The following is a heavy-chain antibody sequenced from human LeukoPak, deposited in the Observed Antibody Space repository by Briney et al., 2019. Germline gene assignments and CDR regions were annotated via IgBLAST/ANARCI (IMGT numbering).Heavy chain of an antibody. CDR3: AKNGDIVVVPAVVNWFDP. CDR1: GCTFSSYA. J-gene: IGHJ5*02. D-gene: IGHD2-2*01. CDR2: ISGSGGST. V-gene: IGHV3-23*01. Sequence: GGSLRLSCAAFGCTFSSYAMSWVRQAPGKGLEWVSAISGSGGSTYYADSVKGRFTISRDNSKNTLYLQMNSPRAEDTAVYYCAKNGDIVVVPAVVNWFDPWGQGTLVTVSS.